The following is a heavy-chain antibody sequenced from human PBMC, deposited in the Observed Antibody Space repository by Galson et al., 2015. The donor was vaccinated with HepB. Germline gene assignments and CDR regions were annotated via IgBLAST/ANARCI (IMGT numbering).Heavy chain of an antibody. J-gene: IGHJ4*02. D-gene: IGHD3-10*01. CDR2: ISSSGNTI. CDR3: ARSLYSWEFPGALIDY. V-gene: IGHV3-48*02. CDR1: GFTFCSYS. Sequence: SLRLSCAAPGFTFCSYSMIWVRQAPGKGLEWISYISSSGNTIYYADSVKGRFTISRDNAKKSLFLQMNSLRDEDTAVYYCARSLYSWEFPGALIDYWGQGTLVTVSS.